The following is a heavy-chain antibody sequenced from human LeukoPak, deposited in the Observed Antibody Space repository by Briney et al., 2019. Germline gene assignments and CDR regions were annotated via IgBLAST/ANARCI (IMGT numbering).Heavy chain of an antibody. J-gene: IGHJ4*02. CDR2: IVVGSGNT. V-gene: IGHV1-58*02. D-gene: IGHD5-12*01. Sequence: SVKVSCKASGFTFTSSAMQWVRQARGQRLEWIGWIVVGSGNTNYAQKFQERVTITRDMSTSTAYMELSSLRSEDTAVYYCAAFHIGGGYDYFDYWGQGTLVTVSS. CDR1: GFTFTSSA. CDR3: AAFHIGGGYDYFDY.